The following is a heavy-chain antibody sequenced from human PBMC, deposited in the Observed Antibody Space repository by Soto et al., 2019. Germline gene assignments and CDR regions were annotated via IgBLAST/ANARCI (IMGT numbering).Heavy chain of an antibody. CDR3: AREGVRGMDV. CDR2: RNPHSAIT. J-gene: IGHJ6*02. CDR1: GYTFTSYD. V-gene: IGHV1-8*01. D-gene: IGHD3-16*01. Sequence: QVQLVQSGAEVKKPGASVKVSCKASGYTFTSYDINWVRQATGQGLEWMGWRNPHSAITGYAQKFQGRVPMPRNTSISTAYMELSSLRSADTAVYYCAREGVRGMDVWGQGTTVTVSS.